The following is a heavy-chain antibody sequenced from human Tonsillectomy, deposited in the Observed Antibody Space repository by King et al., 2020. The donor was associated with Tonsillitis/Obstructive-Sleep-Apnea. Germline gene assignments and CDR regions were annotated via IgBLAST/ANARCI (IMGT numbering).Heavy chain of an antibody. Sequence: QLVQSGAEVKKPGSSGKVSCKASGGTFSSYAISWVRQAPGQGLEWMGGIIPIFGTANYAQKFQGRVTITADESTSTAYMELSSLRSEDTAVYYCARKGGYCSSTSCLGFFQHWGQGTLVTVSS. D-gene: IGHD2-2*01. J-gene: IGHJ1*01. V-gene: IGHV1-69*01. CDR3: ARKGGYCSSTSCLGFFQH. CDR1: GGTFSSYA. CDR2: IIPIFGTA.